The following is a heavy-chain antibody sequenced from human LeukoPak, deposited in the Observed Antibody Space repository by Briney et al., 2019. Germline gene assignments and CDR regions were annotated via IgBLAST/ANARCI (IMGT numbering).Heavy chain of an antibody. D-gene: IGHD3-22*01. CDR1: GYTLTELS. V-gene: IGHV1-24*01. CDR2: FDPEDGET. Sequence: ASVKVSCKVSGYTLTELSMHWVRQAPGKGLEWMGGFDPEDGETIYAQKFQGRVTMTEDTPTDTAYMELSSLRSEDTAVYYCATDSQYYYDSSGYCLDYWGQGTLVTVSS. J-gene: IGHJ4*02. CDR3: ATDSQYYYDSSGYCLDY.